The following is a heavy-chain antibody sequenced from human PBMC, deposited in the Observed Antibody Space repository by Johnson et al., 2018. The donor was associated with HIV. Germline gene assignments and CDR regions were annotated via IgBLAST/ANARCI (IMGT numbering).Heavy chain of an antibody. V-gene: IGHV3-11*04. Sequence: QVQLVESGGGLVQPGRSLRLSCAASGFTFSDYYMIWIRQAPGKGLEWLSYITSSGTSSYYADSVKGRLTISRDNAKNSLYLQMNSLRAEDTAVYFCARAINDAFDIWGQGTVVTVSP. CDR3: ARAINDAFDI. J-gene: IGHJ3*02. CDR2: ITSSGTSS. CDR1: GFTFSDYY.